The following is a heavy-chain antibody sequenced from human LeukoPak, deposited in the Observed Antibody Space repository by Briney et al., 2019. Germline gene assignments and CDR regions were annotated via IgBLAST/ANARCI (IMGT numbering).Heavy chain of an antibody. CDR2: INSDGSST. J-gene: IGHJ6*03. CDR1: GFTFSSYW. V-gene: IGHV3-74*01. Sequence: PGGSLRLSCAASGFTFSSYWMHCVRQAPGKGLVWVSRINSDGSSTSYADSVKGRFTISRDNAKNALYVKMKSLRAEDTAVYYCARERTLVATIPPREKKKNYYMDVWGKGTTVTVSS. CDR3: ARERTLVATIPPREKKKNYYMDV. D-gene: IGHD5-12*01.